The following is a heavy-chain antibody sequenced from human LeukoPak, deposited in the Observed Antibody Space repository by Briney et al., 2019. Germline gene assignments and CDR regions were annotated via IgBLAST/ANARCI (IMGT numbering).Heavy chain of an antibody. D-gene: IGHD3-3*01. CDR2: IYYSGNT. CDR1: GVSISSSNSY. Sequence: PSETLSLTCTVSGVSISSSNSYWGWIRQPPGKGLEWIGSIYYSGNTYYNASLKSQVSISIDTSKNQFSLKLSSVTAADTAVYYCARGGRVRFLSGPYYMDVWGKGTTVTVSS. CDR3: ARGGRVRFLSGPYYMDV. V-gene: IGHV4-39*01. J-gene: IGHJ6*03.